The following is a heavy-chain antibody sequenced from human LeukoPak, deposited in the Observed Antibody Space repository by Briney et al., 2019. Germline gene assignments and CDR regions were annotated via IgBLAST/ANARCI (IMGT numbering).Heavy chain of an antibody. Sequence: SETLSLTCTVSGTSISSSYWSWIRQPRGKGLEWIGYIYYTGSTNYNPSLKSRVTISFDTSKNQFSLKLISVTAADTAVFYCAKLASGGYYHHFDYWGQGALVTVSS. CDR2: IYYTGST. V-gene: IGHV4-59*01. CDR3: AKLASGGYYHHFDY. CDR1: GTSISSSY. J-gene: IGHJ4*02. D-gene: IGHD3-22*01.